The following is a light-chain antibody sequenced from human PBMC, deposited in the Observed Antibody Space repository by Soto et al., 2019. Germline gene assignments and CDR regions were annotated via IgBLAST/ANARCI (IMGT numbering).Light chain of an antibody. CDR3: QQYNNWPAYS. CDR2: GAS. Sequence: EIVLTQSPATLSLSPGEGATLSCRASQSIGYSLAWYQQKPGLAPRLLIFGASTRITGIPARFSGSGSGTEFTLTISSLQSDDFVVYYCQQYNNWPAYSFGQGTKLEIK. J-gene: IGKJ2*01. V-gene: IGKV3-15*01. CDR1: QSIGYS.